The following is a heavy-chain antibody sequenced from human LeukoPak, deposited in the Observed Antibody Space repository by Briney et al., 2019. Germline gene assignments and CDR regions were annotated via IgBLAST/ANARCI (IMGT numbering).Heavy chain of an antibody. Sequence: SQTLSLTCAIPGDSVSSNSAAWNWLRQSPSRGLEWLGRTYYRSKWYNDYAVSVKSRITINPDTSKNQFSLQLNSVTPEDTAVYYCASAAIIAAAGSFDYWGQGTLVTVSS. V-gene: IGHV6-1*01. J-gene: IGHJ4*02. CDR3: ASAAIIAAAGSFDY. D-gene: IGHD6-13*01. CDR1: GDSVSSNSAA. CDR2: TYYRSKWYN.